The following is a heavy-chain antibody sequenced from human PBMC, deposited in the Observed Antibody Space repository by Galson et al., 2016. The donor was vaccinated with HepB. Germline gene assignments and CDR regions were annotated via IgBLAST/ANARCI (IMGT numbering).Heavy chain of an antibody. CDR2: ISSSGDTL. J-gene: IGHJ4*02. CDR3: ARDGGFSYGPPDY. V-gene: IGHV3-11*01. CDR1: GFTFSDYY. D-gene: IGHD5-18*01. Sequence: SLRLSCAASGFTFSDYYMTWIRQAPGKGLEWVSYISSSGDTLYYADSVKGRFTISRDNAMALLYLQMNSLRAGDTAVYYCARDGGFSYGPPDYWGQGTLVTVSS.